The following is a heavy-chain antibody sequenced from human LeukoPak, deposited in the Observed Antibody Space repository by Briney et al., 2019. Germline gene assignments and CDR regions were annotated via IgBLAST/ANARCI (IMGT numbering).Heavy chain of an antibody. J-gene: IGHJ6*02. CDR1: GFTFTNAW. Sequence: GGSLRLSCAASGFTFTNAWMNWVRQAPGKGLEWVAVISYDGSNKYYADSVKGRFTISRDNSKNTLYLQMNSLRAEDTAVYYCARAIAAAGTGEYYYYYYGMDVWGQGTTVTVSS. CDR3: ARAIAAAGTGEYYYYYYGMDV. D-gene: IGHD6-13*01. V-gene: IGHV3-30-3*01. CDR2: ISYDGSNK.